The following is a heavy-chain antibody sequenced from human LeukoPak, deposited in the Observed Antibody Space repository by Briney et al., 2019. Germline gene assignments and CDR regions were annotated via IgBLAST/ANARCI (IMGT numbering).Heavy chain of an antibody. CDR3: AHTGESSSWPPGGFDP. Sequence: SGPTLVKPTQTLTLTCTFSGFSLSTSGVGVGWIRQPPGKALEWLALIYWNDDKRYSPSLKSRLTITKDTSKNQVVLTMTNMDPVDTATCYCAHTGESSSWPPGGFDPWGQGTLVTVSS. CDR1: GFSLSTSGVG. D-gene: IGHD6-13*01. J-gene: IGHJ5*02. V-gene: IGHV2-5*01. CDR2: IYWNDDK.